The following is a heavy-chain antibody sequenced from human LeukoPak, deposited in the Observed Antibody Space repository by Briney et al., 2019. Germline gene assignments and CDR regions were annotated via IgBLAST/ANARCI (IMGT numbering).Heavy chain of an antibody. CDR1: GGSFSGYY. CDR2: INHSRST. D-gene: IGHD3-22*01. CDR3: ARGRGRYYYDSSGYYPTYYFDY. V-gene: IGHV4-34*01. J-gene: IGHJ4*02. Sequence: SETLSLTCAVYGGSFSGYYWSWIRQPPGKGLEWIGEINHSRSTNYNPSLKSRVTISVDTSKNQFSLKLSSVTAADTAVYYCARGRGRYYYDSSGYYPTYYFDYWGQGTLVTVSS.